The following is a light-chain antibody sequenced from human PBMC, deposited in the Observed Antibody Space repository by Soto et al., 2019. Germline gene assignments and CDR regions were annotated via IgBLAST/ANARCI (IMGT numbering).Light chain of an antibody. CDR1: QSVSSTF. Sequence: ENVLTQSPGTLSLSPGERATLSCRASQSVSSTFFAWYQQKPGQALRLLLYAAASRATGIPDRFSGSGSGTEFTLTISRLEPEDFAVYYCQQYGYSPPTFGQGTKLEIK. V-gene: IGKV3-20*01. CDR3: QQYGYSPPT. CDR2: AAA. J-gene: IGKJ2*01.